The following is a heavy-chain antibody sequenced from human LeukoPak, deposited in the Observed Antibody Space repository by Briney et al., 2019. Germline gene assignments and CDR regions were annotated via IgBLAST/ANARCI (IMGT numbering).Heavy chain of an antibody. D-gene: IGHD2-2*01. CDR2: INSDGSWT. Sequence: HPGGSLRLSCAASGNYWMHWVRQAPGKGLVWVSHINSDGSWTSYADSVKGRFTISKDNAKNAVYLQMNNLRAEDTAVYYCVSFYETYWGRGTLATVSS. CDR1: GNYW. V-gene: IGHV3-74*01. J-gene: IGHJ4*02. CDR3: VSFYETY.